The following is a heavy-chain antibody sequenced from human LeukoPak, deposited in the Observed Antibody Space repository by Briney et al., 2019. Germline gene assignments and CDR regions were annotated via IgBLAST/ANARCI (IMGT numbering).Heavy chain of an antibody. J-gene: IGHJ4*02. Sequence: ASVKVSCKASGYTFTSYDINWVRQATGQELEWVGWMNPNSGNTGYAQKFQGRVTMTRNTSISTAYMELSSLRSEDTAVYYCAIFGDSGSYPAPVDYWAREPWSPSPQ. CDR1: GYTFTSYD. CDR3: AIFGDSGSYPAPVDY. V-gene: IGHV1-8*01. CDR2: MNPNSGNT. D-gene: IGHD3-10*01.